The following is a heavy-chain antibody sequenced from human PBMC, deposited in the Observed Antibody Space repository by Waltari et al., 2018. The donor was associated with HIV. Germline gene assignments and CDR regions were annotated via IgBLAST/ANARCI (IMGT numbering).Heavy chain of an antibody. CDR2: IYYSGST. CDR3: ARGGDELGDAFDI. CDR1: GGSISSSSYY. Sequence: QLQLQESGPGLVKPSETLSLTCTVSGGSISSSSYYWGWIRQPPGKGLEWIGSIYYSGSTYYNPSLKSRVTISVDTSKNQFSLKLSSVTAADTAVYYCARGGDELGDAFDIWGQGTMVTVSS. D-gene: IGHD7-27*01. V-gene: IGHV4-39*01. J-gene: IGHJ3*02.